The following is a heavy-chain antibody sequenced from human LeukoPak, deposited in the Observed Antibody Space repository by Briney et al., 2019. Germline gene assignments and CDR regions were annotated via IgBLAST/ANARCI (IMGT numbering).Heavy chain of an antibody. CDR2: INHNGNVN. V-gene: IGHV3-7*03. J-gene: IGHJ6*02. CDR1: GFTFSNYA. CDR3: ARGGGLDV. D-gene: IGHD3-16*01. Sequence: GGSLRLSCAASGFTFSNYAMSWVRQAPGKGLEWVASINHNGNVNYYVDSVKGRFTISRDNAKNSLYLQMSNLRAEDTAVYFCARGGGLDVWGQGATVTVSS.